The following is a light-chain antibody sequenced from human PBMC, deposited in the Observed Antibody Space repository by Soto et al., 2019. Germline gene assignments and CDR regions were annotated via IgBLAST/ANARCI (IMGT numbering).Light chain of an antibody. CDR3: QQYDCAPLT. CDR1: QTLSINS. CDR2: AAS. Sequence: EIVLTQSPDTLSLSPGERATLFCRASQTLSINSLAWYQQKPGQAPRLLIYAASTRDTGIPDRFNGSGSGPDFALTINRLEPEDFAVYYCQQYDCAPLTFGPGTKVDVK. J-gene: IGKJ3*01. V-gene: IGKV3-20*01.